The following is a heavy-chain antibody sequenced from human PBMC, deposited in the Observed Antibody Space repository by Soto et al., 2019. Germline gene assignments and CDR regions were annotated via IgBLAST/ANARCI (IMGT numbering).Heavy chain of an antibody. D-gene: IGHD2-2*01. J-gene: IGHJ4*02. CDR1: GYNFINHW. CDR3: ARPTYGSSTHCSPFDY. Sequence: PGESLKISCKGSGYNFINHWIAWVRQMPGKGLERMGIVYPDDSDTRYSPSVQGQVTISADKPISTAYLQWSSLEASDTAMYYCARPTYGSSTHCSPFDYWGQGTLVTVSS. CDR2: VYPDDSDT. V-gene: IGHV5-51*01.